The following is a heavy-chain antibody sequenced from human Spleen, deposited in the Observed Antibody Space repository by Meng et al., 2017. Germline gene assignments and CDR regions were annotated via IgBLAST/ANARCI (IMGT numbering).Heavy chain of an antibody. J-gene: IGHJ4*02. CDR2: IYYTGST. CDR1: GGSISSYY. D-gene: IGHD3-22*01. CDR3: AREFGSSGNEEYYFDY. Sequence: SETLSLTCTVSGGSISSYYWSWIRQAPGKGLEWIGYIYYTGSTNYNPSLRSRVTISLDTSKNQFSLNLRSVSAADTAVYYCAREFGSSGNEEYYFDYWGQGSLVTVSS. V-gene: IGHV4-59*01.